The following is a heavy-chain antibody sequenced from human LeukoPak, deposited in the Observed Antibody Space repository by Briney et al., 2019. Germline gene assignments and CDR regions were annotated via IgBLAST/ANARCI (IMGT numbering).Heavy chain of an antibody. CDR3: ARDRGESSNWYFGY. Sequence: PSETLSLTCTVSGGSISSYYWSWIRQPPGKGLEWIGYIYYSGSTNYNPSLKSRVTISVDTSKNQFSLKLSSVTAADTAVYYCARDRGESSNWYFGYWGQGTLVTVSS. D-gene: IGHD6-13*01. CDR2: IYYSGST. J-gene: IGHJ4*02. CDR1: GGSISSYY. V-gene: IGHV4-59*01.